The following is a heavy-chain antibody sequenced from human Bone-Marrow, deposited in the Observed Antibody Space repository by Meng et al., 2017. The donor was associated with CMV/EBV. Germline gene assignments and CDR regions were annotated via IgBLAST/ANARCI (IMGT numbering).Heavy chain of an antibody. Sequence: GESLKISCAASGFSVSSNYMNWVRQAPGKGLEWVSVIYSGGSTYYADSVKGRFTISRDNSKNTLYLQMNSLRAEDTAVYYCAKGALAAAGLIDYWGQGTLVTVSS. J-gene: IGHJ4*02. CDR1: GFSVSSNY. D-gene: IGHD6-13*01. CDR3: AKGALAAAGLIDY. V-gene: IGHV3-53*01. CDR2: IYSGGST.